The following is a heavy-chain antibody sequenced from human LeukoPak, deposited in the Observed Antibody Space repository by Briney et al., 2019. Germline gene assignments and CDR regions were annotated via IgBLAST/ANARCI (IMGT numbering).Heavy chain of an antibody. J-gene: IGHJ3*02. V-gene: IGHV3-64*01. CDR1: GFTFSSYA. D-gene: IGHD3-22*01. CDR2: ISSNGGST. CDR3: ARVWDYYDSSGPEGAFDI. Sequence: GGSLRLPCAASGFTFSSYAMHWVRQAPGKGLEYVSAISSNGGSTYYANSVKGRFTISRDNSKNTLYLQMGSLRAEDMAVYYCARVWDYYDSSGPEGAFDIWGQGTMVTVSS.